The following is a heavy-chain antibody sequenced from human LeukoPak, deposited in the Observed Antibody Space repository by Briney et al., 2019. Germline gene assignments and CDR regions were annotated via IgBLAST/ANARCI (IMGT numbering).Heavy chain of an antibody. Sequence: SETLSLTCLCSGGIHSSYYWGWLRQPAWKRLAWIGYIYDRGSTNYNPSLKSRVTISLDTSKNQISLKLSSVTAADTAVYYCARHTTVVPPHYFDYWGQGTLVTVSS. CDR1: GGIHSSYY. J-gene: IGHJ4*02. D-gene: IGHD4-23*01. CDR2: IYDRGST. V-gene: IGHV4-59*08. CDR3: ARHTTVVPPHYFDY.